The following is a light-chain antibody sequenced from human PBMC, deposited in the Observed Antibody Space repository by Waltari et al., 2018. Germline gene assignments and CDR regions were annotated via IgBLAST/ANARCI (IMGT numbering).Light chain of an antibody. V-gene: IGKV3-15*01. CDR3: QQYHYWPPWT. J-gene: IGKJ1*01. CDR1: QSVSSN. CDR2: GAS. Sequence: EIVMTQSPATLSVSPGERATLSCRASQSVSSNLAWYQQKPGQAPRLLIYGASTRATGIPARFSGSGSGTEFTLTISSLQSEDFAVYYCQQYHYWPPWTFGQGTKVEI.